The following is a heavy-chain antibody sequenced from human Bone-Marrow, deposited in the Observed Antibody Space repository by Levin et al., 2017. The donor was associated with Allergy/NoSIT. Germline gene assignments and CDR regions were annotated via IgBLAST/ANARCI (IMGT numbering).Heavy chain of an antibody. V-gene: IGHV1-2*03. CDR1: GYNFIAYY. D-gene: IGHD2-21*01. Sequence: LVASVKVSCKSSGYNFIAYYIHWVRQAPGQGLEWMGWINPNTGATKFADNFQGRVTMTGDTSIRTVSMELSSLTSDDTAFYYCARESCSGGDCYPLGSFSSSQFDPWGQGTLVIVSS. CDR2: INPNTGAT. CDR3: ARESCSGGDCYPLGSFSSSQFDP. J-gene: IGHJ5*02.